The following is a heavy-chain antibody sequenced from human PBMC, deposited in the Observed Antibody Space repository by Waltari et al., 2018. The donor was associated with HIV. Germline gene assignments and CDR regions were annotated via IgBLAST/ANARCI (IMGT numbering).Heavy chain of an antibody. CDR1: GASISSSSYY. V-gene: IGHV4-39*01. CDR2: IYYSGTA. J-gene: IGHJ4*02. D-gene: IGHD3-16*01. Sequence: QLHLQESGPGLVKPPETLSLTCSVSGASISSSSYYWAWIRQPPGKGLEWIGAIYYSGTAYYNPSVKSRVSASLDASKNELSLKLTSVTATDTALYYCARLRFHSLYYFDSWGPGILVTVSS. CDR3: ARLRFHSLYYFDS.